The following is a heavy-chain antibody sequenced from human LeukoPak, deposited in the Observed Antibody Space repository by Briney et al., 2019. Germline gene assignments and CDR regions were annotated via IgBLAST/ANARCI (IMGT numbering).Heavy chain of an antibody. CDR3: AKDRGDGYNYDYYYGMDV. Sequence: GGSLTLSCAASGFTFSSYGMHWVRQAPGMGLEWVAVISYDGSNKYYADSVKGRFTISRDNSKNTLYLQMNSLRAEDTAVYYCAKDRGDGYNYDYYYGMDVWGQGTTVTVSS. CDR2: ISYDGSNK. V-gene: IGHV3-30*18. J-gene: IGHJ6*02. D-gene: IGHD5-24*01. CDR1: GFTFSSYG.